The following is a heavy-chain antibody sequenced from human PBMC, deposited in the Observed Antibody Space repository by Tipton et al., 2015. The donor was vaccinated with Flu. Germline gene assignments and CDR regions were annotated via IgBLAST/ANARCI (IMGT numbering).Heavy chain of an antibody. CDR1: GDSITTYF. J-gene: IGHJ5*02. D-gene: IGHD3-10*02. Sequence: TLSLTCTVFGDSITTYFWTWVRQPAGEGLQWIGRISTSGYTNHKPSLKSRVTMPADTYKKQVSLKMTSVTAADTAVYYCVRDDIVLGGGSNWFDAGGQGILVTVAS. CDR2: ISTSGYT. V-gene: IGHV4-4*07. CDR3: VRDDIVLGGGSNWFDA.